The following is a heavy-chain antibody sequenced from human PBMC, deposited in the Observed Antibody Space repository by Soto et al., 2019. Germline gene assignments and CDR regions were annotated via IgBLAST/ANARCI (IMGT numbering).Heavy chain of an antibody. Sequence: TLSLTCILSGPSLRRGGFSWGWLRQSPGKGLEWIGHIYYTGSTFVSPSLKGRLTISLDTSKNQFSLDLSSVTAADTAMYYCARIEMASIKWGRGTLVTSPQ. J-gene: IGHJ4*02. V-gene: IGHV4-31*03. CDR1: GPSLRRGGFS. CDR3: ARIEMASIK. CDR2: IYYTGST. D-gene: IGHD5-12*01.